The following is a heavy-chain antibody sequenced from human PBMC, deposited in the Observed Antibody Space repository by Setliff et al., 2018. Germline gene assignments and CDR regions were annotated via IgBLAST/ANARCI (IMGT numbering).Heavy chain of an antibody. CDR3: ARVSEAAAAGFDY. Sequence: GASVKVSCKVSGYTLTELSMHWVRQAPGKGLEWMGGFDPEDGETIYAQKFQGRVTMTTDTSTSTAYMELRSLRSDDTAVYYCARVSEAAAAGFDYWGQGTLVTVSS. V-gene: IGHV1-24*01. D-gene: IGHD6-13*01. CDR1: GYTLTELS. J-gene: IGHJ4*02. CDR2: FDPEDGET.